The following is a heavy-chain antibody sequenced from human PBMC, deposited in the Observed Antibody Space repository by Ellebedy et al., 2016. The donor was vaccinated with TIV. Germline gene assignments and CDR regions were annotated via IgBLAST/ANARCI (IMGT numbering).Heavy chain of an antibody. D-gene: IGHD3-22*01. CDR3: TRLPYESSRMDV. V-gene: IGHV3-73*01. CDR2: MRSKANSYAT. CDR1: GFTLSGSC. J-gene: IGHJ6*02. Sequence: GGSLRLXXAASGFTLSGSCIHWVRQASGKGLEWVGRMRSKANSYATAYAASVKGRFTISRDDSKNTAYLQMNSLKIEDTAVYYCTRLPYESSRMDVWGQGTTVTVSS.